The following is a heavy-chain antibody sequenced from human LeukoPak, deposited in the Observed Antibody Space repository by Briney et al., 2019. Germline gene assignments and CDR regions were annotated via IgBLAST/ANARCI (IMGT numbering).Heavy chain of an antibody. J-gene: IGHJ4*02. CDR2: IKEDGSEI. CDR1: GFNFSTYW. D-gene: IGHD3-10*01. V-gene: IGHV3-7*01. Sequence: GGSLRLSCAASGFNFSTYWMTWVRQVPRQGLEWVANIKEDGSEIYYVDALKGRFSISRDNAKTSLYLQMNSLSVADTAVYYCVTDQTGRHPYFFDYWGQGTLVTASS. CDR3: VTDQTGRHPYFFDY.